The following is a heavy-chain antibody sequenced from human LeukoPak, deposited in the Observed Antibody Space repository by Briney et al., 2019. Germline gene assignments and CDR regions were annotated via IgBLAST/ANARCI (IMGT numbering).Heavy chain of an antibody. D-gene: IGHD6-25*01. CDR1: GDSISSSNYF. J-gene: IGHJ6*02. CDR2: IYHSWNA. V-gene: IGHV4-39*01. CDR3: ARQLYSSATV. Sequence: SETLSLTCTVSGDSISSSNYFWGWIRQPPGKGLEWVGNIYHSWNAFYNPSLKSRVTISADTSKNQFSLKLTFVTVADTAVYYCARQLYSSATVWGQGTTVIVSS.